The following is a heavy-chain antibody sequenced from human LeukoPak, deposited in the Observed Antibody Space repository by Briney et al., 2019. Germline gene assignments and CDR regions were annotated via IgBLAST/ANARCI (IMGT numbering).Heavy chain of an antibody. CDR1: GGSISIYY. V-gene: IGHV4-59*01. J-gene: IGHJ4*02. D-gene: IGHD1-26*01. Sequence: SETLSLTCTVSGGSISIYYWSWIRQPPGKGLEWIGYIYNSGSTNYNPSLRSRVIISVDTSKNQFSLKLNSVTAADTAVYYCVRDRELTYWSQGTLVTVSS. CDR2: IYNSGST. CDR3: VRDRELTY.